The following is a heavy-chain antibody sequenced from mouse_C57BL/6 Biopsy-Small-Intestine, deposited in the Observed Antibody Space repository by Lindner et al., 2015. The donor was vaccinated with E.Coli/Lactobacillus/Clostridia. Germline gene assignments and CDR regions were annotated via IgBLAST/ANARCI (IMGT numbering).Heavy chain of an antibody. CDR3: AGGTGRGLDY. Sequence: EVQLQESGGGLVKPGGSLKLSCAASGFTFSDYGMHWVRQAPEKGLEWVAYISSGSSTIDYADTVKGRFTISRDNAKNTLFLQMTSLRSEDTAMYYCAGGTGRGLDYWGQGTTLTVSS. D-gene: IGHD3-3*01. V-gene: IGHV5-17*01. CDR1: GFTFSDYG. CDR2: ISSGSSTI. J-gene: IGHJ2*01.